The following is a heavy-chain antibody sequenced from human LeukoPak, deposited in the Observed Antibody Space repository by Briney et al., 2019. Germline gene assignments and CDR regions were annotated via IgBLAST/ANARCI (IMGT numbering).Heavy chain of an antibody. Sequence: SETLSLTCTVSDGSITNYDWSWVRQPPGKGLEFIGHVHYSGTANYNPSLRSRVTISVDTSKNQFSLKLSSVTAADTAVYYCARGYCSGGSCWHPFDYWGQGTLVTVSS. CDR1: DGSITNYD. D-gene: IGHD2-15*01. CDR3: ARGYCSGGSCWHPFDY. CDR2: VHYSGTA. V-gene: IGHV4-59*01. J-gene: IGHJ4*02.